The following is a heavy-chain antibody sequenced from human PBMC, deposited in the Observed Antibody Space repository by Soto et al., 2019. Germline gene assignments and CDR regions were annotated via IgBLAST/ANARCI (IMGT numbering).Heavy chain of an antibody. CDR2: IIPIFGTA. J-gene: IGHJ6*02. D-gene: IGHD7-27*01. CDR3: ARVPPGAYNGMDV. CDR1: GYTFTSYA. Sequence: ASVKVSCKASGYTFTSYAMHWVRQAPGQRLEWMGGIIPIFGTANYAQKFQGRVTITADESTSTAYMELSSLRSEDTAVYYCARVPPGAYNGMDVWGQGTTVTVSS. V-gene: IGHV1-69*13.